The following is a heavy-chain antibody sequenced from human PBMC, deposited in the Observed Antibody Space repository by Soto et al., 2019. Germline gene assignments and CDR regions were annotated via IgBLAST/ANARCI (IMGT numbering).Heavy chain of an antibody. CDR2: IYHSGST. J-gene: IGHJ6*02. Sequence: SETLSLTCAVYGGSISSNKWWSWVRQPPGKGLEWIGEIYHSGSTNYNPSLKSRVTISLDKSKNQFSLKLTSVTAADSAVYYCARDDNIVVVTTSLGAMGVWGQGTKVTVSS. D-gene: IGHD2-2*01. CDR1: GGSISSNKW. V-gene: IGHV4-4*02. CDR3: ARDDNIVVVTTSLGAMGV.